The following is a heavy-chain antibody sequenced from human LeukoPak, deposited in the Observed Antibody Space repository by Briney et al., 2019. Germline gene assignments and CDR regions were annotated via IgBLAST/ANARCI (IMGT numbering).Heavy chain of an antibody. CDR1: ADSFSGYL. Sequence: PSETLSLTCTVSADSFSGYLWAWIRQPPGRGLEWIGYVSDSGSTNYNASLKSRLSISPDTAKNQFSLKLRSVTAADTAVYFCARSHGLYWGQGILVTVSS. J-gene: IGHJ4*02. CDR3: ARSHGLY. V-gene: IGHV4-59*01. CDR2: VSDSGST.